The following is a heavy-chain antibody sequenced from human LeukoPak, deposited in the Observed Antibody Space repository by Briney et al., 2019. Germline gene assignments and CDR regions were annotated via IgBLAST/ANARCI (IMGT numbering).Heavy chain of an antibody. D-gene: IGHD3-9*01. CDR2: IYHSGST. Sequence: PSETLSLTSTVSGFSISSADYWGWVRQPPGKGLKWIGSIYHSGSTYYNPSLKSRVTISVDPSKNQFTLKLNSVTAADTAVYYCARVFDILTGYAGGNWFDPWGQGTLVTVSS. V-gene: IGHV4-38-2*02. J-gene: IGHJ5*02. CDR3: ARVFDILTGYAGGNWFDP. CDR1: GFSISSADY.